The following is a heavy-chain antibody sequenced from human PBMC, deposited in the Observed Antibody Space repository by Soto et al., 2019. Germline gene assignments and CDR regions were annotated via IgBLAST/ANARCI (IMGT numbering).Heavy chain of an antibody. CDR2: IYYSGST. CDR3: ARGADYWSGGSCSIWFDP. V-gene: IGHV4-31*03. CDR1: GGSISSGGYY. J-gene: IGHJ5*02. Sequence: PSETLSLTCTVSGGSISSGGYYWSWIRQHPGKGLEWIGYIYYSGSTYYNPSLKSRVTISVDTSKNQFSLKLSSVTAADTAVYYCARGADYWSGGSCSIWFDPWGQGTLVTVSS. D-gene: IGHD2-15*01.